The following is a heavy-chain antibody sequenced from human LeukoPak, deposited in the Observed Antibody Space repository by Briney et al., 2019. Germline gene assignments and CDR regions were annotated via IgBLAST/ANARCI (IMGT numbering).Heavy chain of an antibody. CDR2: ISSSSYI. Sequence: PGGSLRLSCAASGFTFSSYSMNWVRQAPGKGLEWVSSISSSSYIYYADSAKGRFTISGDNAKNSLYLQMNSLRAEDTAVYYCARVRGIRGTNLKYFDYWGQGTLVTVSS. CDR1: GFTFSSYS. D-gene: IGHD3-10*01. CDR3: ARVRGIRGTNLKYFDY. J-gene: IGHJ4*02. V-gene: IGHV3-21*01.